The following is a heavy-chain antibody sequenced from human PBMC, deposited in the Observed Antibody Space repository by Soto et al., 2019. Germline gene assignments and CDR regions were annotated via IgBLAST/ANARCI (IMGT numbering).Heavy chain of an antibody. CDR2: IKSKTDGGTT. D-gene: IGHD3-22*01. J-gene: IGHJ4*02. CDR1: VFTVSNAW. CDR3: TTDSIAPDY. V-gene: IGHV3-15*01. Sequence: GSLRMSGAASVFTVSNAWMSWVRQAPGKGLEWVGRIKSKTDGGTTDYAAPVKGRFTISRDDSKNTLHLQMNSLKTEDTAVYYCTTDSIAPDYWGQGTPVTVSS.